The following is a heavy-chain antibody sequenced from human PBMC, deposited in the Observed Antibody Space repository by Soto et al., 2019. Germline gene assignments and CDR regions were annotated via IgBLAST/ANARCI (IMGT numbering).Heavy chain of an antibody. CDR2: ISGSGGST. Sequence: GGSLRLSCAASGFTFSSYAMSWVRQAPGKGLEWVSAISGSGGSTYYADSVKGRFTISRDNSKNTLYLQMNSLRAEDTAVYYCAKVRGGITIFGVVPYWGQGTLVTVSS. CDR1: GFTFSSYA. CDR3: AKVRGGITIFGVVPY. V-gene: IGHV3-23*01. D-gene: IGHD3-3*01. J-gene: IGHJ4*02.